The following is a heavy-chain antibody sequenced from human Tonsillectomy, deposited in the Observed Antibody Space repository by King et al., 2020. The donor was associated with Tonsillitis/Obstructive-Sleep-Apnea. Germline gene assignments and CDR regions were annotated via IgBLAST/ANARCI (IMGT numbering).Heavy chain of an antibody. V-gene: IGHV3-30*01. CDR1: GFTFSSYP. J-gene: IGHJ3*02. Sequence: VQLVESGGGVVQPGGSLRLSCAASGFTFSSYPMHWVRQAPGKGLEWVAISSYYGSNEYYADSLKGRFTISRDKSKNTLYLQMNSLRAEDTAVYYCAREHSSLDAFDIWGQGTMVTVSS. CDR2: SSYYGSNE. CDR3: AREHSSLDAFDI. D-gene: IGHD6-19*01.